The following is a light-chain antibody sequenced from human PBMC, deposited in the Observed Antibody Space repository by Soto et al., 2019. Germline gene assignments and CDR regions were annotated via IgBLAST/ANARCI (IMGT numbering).Light chain of an antibody. Sequence: QSALTQPASLSGSPGQSITISCTGTSSDVGSYNLVSWYQQHPGKAPKLMIYEGSKRPSGVSNRFSGSKSGHTASLTISRLQAEDEADYYCCSYAGSSTLVFGGGTKLTFL. V-gene: IGLV2-23*01. J-gene: IGLJ2*01. CDR3: CSYAGSSTLV. CDR2: EGS. CDR1: SSDVGSYNL.